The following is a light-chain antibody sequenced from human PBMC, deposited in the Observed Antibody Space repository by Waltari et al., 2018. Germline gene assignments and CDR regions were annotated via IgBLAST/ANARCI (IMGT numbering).Light chain of an antibody. CDR3: SSYTSSSTLVI. Sequence: QSALTQPASVSGSPGQSITISCTGTSSDGGGYNYVSWYQQLPGKAPKLMIHDVSNRPSGVSNRFSGSKSGNTASLTISGLQAEDEADYYCSSYTSSSTLVIFGGGTKLTVL. CDR2: DVS. J-gene: IGLJ2*01. CDR1: SSDGGGYNY. V-gene: IGLV2-14*03.